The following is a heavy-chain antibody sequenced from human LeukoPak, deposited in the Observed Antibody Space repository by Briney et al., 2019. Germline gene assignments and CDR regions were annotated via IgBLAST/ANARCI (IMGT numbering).Heavy chain of an antibody. CDR2: IYHSGST. CDR3: ARGYCSGGSCYSVRWFDP. V-gene: IGHV4-30-2*01. J-gene: IGHJ5*02. Sequence: SETLSLTCAVSGGSISSGGYSWSWIRQPPGKGLEWIGYIYHSGSTYYNPSLKSRVTISVDRSRNQFSLKLSSVTAADTAVYYCARGYCSGGSCYSVRWFDPWGQGTLVTVSS. D-gene: IGHD2-15*01. CDR1: GGSISSGGYS.